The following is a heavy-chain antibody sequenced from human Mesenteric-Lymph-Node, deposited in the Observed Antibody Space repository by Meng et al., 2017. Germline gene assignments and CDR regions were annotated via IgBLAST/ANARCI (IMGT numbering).Heavy chain of an antibody. J-gene: IGHJ5*02. D-gene: IGHD2-15*01. CDR1: CDFITSGDYS. Sequence: SCLVVPLTPLPLSCVFSCDFITSGDYSWTWIRQPPGKGLEWIGYIYHGVNIYYTPSLRSRVTISVDKSRSQFSLKLTSVSAADTAVYYCVRDTRRGGGWFDPWGQGTLVTVSS. CDR3: VRDTRRGGGWFDP. V-gene: IGHV4-30-2*01. CDR2: IYHGVNI.